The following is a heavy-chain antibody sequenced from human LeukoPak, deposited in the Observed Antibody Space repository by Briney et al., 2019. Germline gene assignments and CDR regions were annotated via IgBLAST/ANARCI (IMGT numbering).Heavy chain of an antibody. Sequence: SETLSLTCSVSGASISPYYWVWIRQPPGKGLEGIGYVFYNGRTSYNPSLKSRVTLSADTSKNQFSLKMNSVTAADTAVYYCASGNYYQDYWGQKTVVTVSP. CDR1: GASISPYY. D-gene: IGHD1-26*01. V-gene: IGHV4-59*08. CDR3: ASGNYYQDY. J-gene: IGHJ4*02. CDR2: VFYNGRT.